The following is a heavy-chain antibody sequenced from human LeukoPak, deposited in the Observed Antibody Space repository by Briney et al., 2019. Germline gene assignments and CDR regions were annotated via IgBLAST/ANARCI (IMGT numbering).Heavy chain of an antibody. CDR3: VRFTTAIFSFDY. CDR1: GGSMSPYY. D-gene: IGHD3-3*01. CDR2: QYYSGAT. J-gene: IGHJ4*02. Sequence: SETLSLTCSVSGGSMSPYYWNWIRQPPGKGLEWIGYQYYSGATDYNPSLKSRVTFSVDTSKNQFSLKLNSVTAADTAVYYCVRFTTAIFSFDYWGQGALVTVSS. V-gene: IGHV4-59*08.